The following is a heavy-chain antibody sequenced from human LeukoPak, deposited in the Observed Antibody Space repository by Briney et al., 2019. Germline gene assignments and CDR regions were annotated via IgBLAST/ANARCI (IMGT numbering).Heavy chain of an antibody. Sequence: GGSLRLSCAASGFTVSSNYMSWVRQAPGRGLEWVSVIYSGGSTYYADSVKGRFTISRDNSKNTLYLQMNSLRAEDTAVYYCTRVTWELQHRSGQGTLVTVSP. V-gene: IGHV3-66*02. J-gene: IGHJ5*02. CDR2: IYSGGST. D-gene: IGHD1-26*01. CDR1: GFTVSSNY. CDR3: TRVTWELQHR.